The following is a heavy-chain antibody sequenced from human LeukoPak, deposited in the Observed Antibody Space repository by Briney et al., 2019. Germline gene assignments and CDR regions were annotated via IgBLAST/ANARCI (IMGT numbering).Heavy chain of an antibody. CDR3: ARDYCSSTSCLFDY. J-gene: IGHJ4*02. Sequence: ASVKVSFKASGYTFTGYYMHWVRQAPGQGLEWMGWINPNSGGTNYAQKFQGRVTMTRDTSISTAYMELSRLRSDDTAVYYCARDYCSSTSCLFDYWGQGILVTVSS. D-gene: IGHD2-2*01. CDR2: INPNSGGT. V-gene: IGHV1-2*02. CDR1: GYTFTGYY.